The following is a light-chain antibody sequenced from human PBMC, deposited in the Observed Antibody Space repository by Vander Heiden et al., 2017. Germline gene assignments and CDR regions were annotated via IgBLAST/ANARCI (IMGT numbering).Light chain of an antibody. J-gene: IGKJ1*01. V-gene: IGKV1-33*01. CDR1: QDISNY. Sequence: DIQMTQSPSSLSASVGDRVTITCQASQDISNYLNWYQQKPGKAPKLLIYDASNLETRVPSRFSGSASGTDFTLSIISLQPEHLTTYYCLQDDNLPRTFGQGTKVEIK. CDR2: DAS. CDR3: LQDDNLPRT.